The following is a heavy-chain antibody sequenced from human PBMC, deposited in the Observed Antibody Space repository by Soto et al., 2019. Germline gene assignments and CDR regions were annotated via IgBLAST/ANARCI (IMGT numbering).Heavy chain of an antibody. D-gene: IGHD6-6*01. CDR2: ISDSGGST. J-gene: IGHJ4*02. CDR3: AKPLLYSSSSAIEW. Sequence: EVQLLESGGGLVQPGGSLRLSCAASGFTFSRYAMSWVRQAPGKGLEWVSSISDSGGSTYYADSVKGRFTISRDNSKNSLYLQMTMNRLRAEDTAVYYCAKPLLYSSSSAIEWWGQGTLVTVSS. CDR1: GFTFSRYA. V-gene: IGHV3-23*01.